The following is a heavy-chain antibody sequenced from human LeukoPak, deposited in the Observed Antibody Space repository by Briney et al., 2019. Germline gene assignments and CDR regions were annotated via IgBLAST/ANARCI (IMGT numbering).Heavy chain of an antibody. D-gene: IGHD6-6*01. V-gene: IGHV3-23*01. J-gene: IGHJ6*03. Sequence: GGSLRLSCAASGFTFSSYGMHWVRQAPGKGLEWVSAISGSDGSTYYADSVKGRFTISRDNSKNTLYLQMNSLRAEDTAVYYCAKYSSSSGSYYYYYMDVWGKGTTVTVSS. CDR2: ISGSDGST. CDR1: GFTFSSYG. CDR3: AKYSSSSGSYYYYYMDV.